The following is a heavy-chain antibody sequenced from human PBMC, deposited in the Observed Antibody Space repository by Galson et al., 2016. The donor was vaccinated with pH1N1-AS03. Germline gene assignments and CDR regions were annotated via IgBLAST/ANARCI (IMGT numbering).Heavy chain of an antibody. CDR2: VFPMFGTT. D-gene: IGHD1-7*01. V-gene: IGHV1-69*13. J-gene: IGHJ6*02. Sequence: SVKVSCKASGGTFNSFAISWVRRAHGQGLEWMGGVFPMFGTTDYAEKFQGRITITADASTYTAYMELRSLRSEDTAVYYCARDKLEQAELTYDYYGLDVWGQGTSVTVSS. CDR1: GGTFNSFA. CDR3: ARDKLEQAELTYDYYGLDV.